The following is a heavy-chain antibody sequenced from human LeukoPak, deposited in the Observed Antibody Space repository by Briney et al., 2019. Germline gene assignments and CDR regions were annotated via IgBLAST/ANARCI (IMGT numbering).Heavy chain of an antibody. J-gene: IGHJ4*02. Sequence: PSETLSLTCTVSGGSISSFYWGWFRQPAGKGLEWIGRIYSSGSTNYNPSLKSRVTMSVDTSRNQFSLKLSSVTAADTAVYYCARRQYGLAFDYWGQGTLVTVSS. CDR1: GGSISSFY. CDR2: IYSSGST. V-gene: IGHV4-4*07. CDR3: ARRQYGLAFDY. D-gene: IGHD4-17*01.